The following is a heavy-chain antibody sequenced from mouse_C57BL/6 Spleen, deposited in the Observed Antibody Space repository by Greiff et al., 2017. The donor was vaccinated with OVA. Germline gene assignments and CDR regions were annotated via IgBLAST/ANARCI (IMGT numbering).Heavy chain of an antibody. V-gene: IGHV14-3*01. CDR2: IDPANGNT. Sequence: VQLQQSVAELVRPGASVKLSCTASGFNIKNTYMHWVKQRPEQGLEWIGRIDPANGNTKYAPKFKGKATITADTSSNTAYLQLSSLTSEDTAIYYCAPSFITTVEGFAYWGKGTLVTVSA. D-gene: IGHD1-1*01. CDR1: GFNIKNTY. J-gene: IGHJ3*01. CDR3: APSFITTVEGFAY.